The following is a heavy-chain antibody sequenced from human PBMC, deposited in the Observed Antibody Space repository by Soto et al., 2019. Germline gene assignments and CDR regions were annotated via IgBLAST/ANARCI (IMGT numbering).Heavy chain of an antibody. CDR2: IIPIFGTA. J-gene: IGHJ4*02. Sequence: SVKVSCKASGGTFSSYAISWVRQAPGQGLEWMGGIIPIFGTANYAQKFQGRVTITADKSTSTAYMELSSLRSEDTAVYYCARSVNYYDSSGFDYWGQGTLVTVSS. D-gene: IGHD3-22*01. V-gene: IGHV1-69*06. CDR3: ARSVNYYDSSGFDY. CDR1: GGTFSSYA.